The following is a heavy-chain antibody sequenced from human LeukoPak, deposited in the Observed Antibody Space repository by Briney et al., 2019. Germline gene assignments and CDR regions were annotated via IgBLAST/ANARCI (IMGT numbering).Heavy chain of an antibody. CDR2: IYTSVRT. CDR1: GGSTSSGSDY. Sequence: SETLSLTCTVSGGSTSSGSDYCSWVRQPAGKGLEWNGLIYTSVRTTYNPPLKSRVTISRDTSKNQFSLKLSSVTAADTAVYYCARGGEEYQLLLGYYYYYMDVWGKGTTVTVSS. D-gene: IGHD2-2*01. J-gene: IGHJ6*03. V-gene: IGHV4-61*02. CDR3: ARGGEEYQLLLGYYYYYMDV.